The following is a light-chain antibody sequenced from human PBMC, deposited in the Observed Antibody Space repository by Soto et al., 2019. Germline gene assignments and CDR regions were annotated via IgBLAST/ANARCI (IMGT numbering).Light chain of an antibody. CDR1: SSDVGGCNY. V-gene: IGLV2-14*03. J-gene: IGLJ3*02. Sequence: QSALTQPASVSGSPGQSITISCTGTSSDVGGCNYVSWLQQHPGKAPKLKIYEVSNRPSGVSNRFSGSKSGYTASLTISELQAEDEADYYWTSFTSSITWVFGGGPKVTVL. CDR3: TSFTSSITWV. CDR2: EVS.